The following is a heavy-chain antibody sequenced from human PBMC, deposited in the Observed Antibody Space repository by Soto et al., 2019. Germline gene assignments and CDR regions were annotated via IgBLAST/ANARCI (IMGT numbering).Heavy chain of an antibody. D-gene: IGHD6-19*01. Sequence: QVQLVQSGAEVKKPGASVKVSCKASGYTFTSYAMHWVRQAPGQRLEWMGWINAGNGNTKYSQKFQGRVTITRDTSASTAYMELSSLRSEVTAVYYCARDSSGGSYYYYGMDVWGQGTTVTVSS. CDR3: ARDSSGGSYYYYGMDV. CDR1: GYTFTSYA. CDR2: INAGNGNT. J-gene: IGHJ6*02. V-gene: IGHV1-3*01.